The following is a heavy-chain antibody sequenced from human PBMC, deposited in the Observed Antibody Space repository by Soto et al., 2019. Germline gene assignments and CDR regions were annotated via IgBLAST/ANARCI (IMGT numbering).Heavy chain of an antibody. CDR1: GGTFSSYA. D-gene: IGHD2-8*01. CDR2: IIPIFGTA. J-gene: IGHJ6*02. CDR3: ARGSVYCTNGVCYTPSYGMDV. Sequence: QVQLVQSGAEVKKPGSSVKVSCKASGGTFSSYAISWVRQAPGQGLEWMGGIIPIFGTANYAQKFQGRVTITADESTSTAYMELSSLRSEDTAVYYCARGSVYCTNGVCYTPSYGMDVWGQGTTVTVSS. V-gene: IGHV1-69*01.